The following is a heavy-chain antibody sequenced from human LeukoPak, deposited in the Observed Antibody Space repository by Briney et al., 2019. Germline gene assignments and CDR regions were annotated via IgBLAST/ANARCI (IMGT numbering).Heavy chain of an antibody. Sequence: SVKVSCKASGGTFSSYAISWVRQAPGQGLEWMGGIIPIFGAANYAQKFQGRVTITTDESTSTAYMELSSLRSEDTAVYYCARELVDTAIVDYWGQGTLVTVSS. J-gene: IGHJ4*02. CDR1: GGTFSSYA. D-gene: IGHD5-18*01. V-gene: IGHV1-69*05. CDR2: IIPIFGAA. CDR3: ARELVDTAIVDY.